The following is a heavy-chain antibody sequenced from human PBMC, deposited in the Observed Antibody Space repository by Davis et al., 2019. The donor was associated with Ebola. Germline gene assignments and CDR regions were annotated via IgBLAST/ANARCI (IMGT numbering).Heavy chain of an antibody. J-gene: IGHJ5*02. CDR2: IKSKTDGGTT. D-gene: IGHD3-22*01. Sequence: PGGSLRLSCAASGFTFSNAWMSWVRQAPGKGLEWVGRIKSKTDGGTTDYAAPVKGRFTISRDDSKNTLYRQMNSLKTEDTAVYYCTRFYDRDYYYYDSSFDPWGQGTLVTVSS. CDR3: TRFYDRDYYYYDSSFDP. CDR1: GFTFSNAW. V-gene: IGHV3-15*01.